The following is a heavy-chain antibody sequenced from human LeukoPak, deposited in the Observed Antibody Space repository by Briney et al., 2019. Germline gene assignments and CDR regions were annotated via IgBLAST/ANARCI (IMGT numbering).Heavy chain of an antibody. J-gene: IGHJ5*02. D-gene: IGHD3-3*01. CDR3: AKDLIYDFWSGYYGNWFDP. CDR2: IIPILGIA. CDR1: GGTFSSYA. Sequence: SVKVSCKASGGTFSSYAISWVRQAPGQGLEWMGRIIPILGIANYAQKFQGRVTITADKSTSTAYMELSSLRSEDTAVYYCAKDLIYDFWSGYYGNWFDPWGQGTLVTVPS. V-gene: IGHV1-69*04.